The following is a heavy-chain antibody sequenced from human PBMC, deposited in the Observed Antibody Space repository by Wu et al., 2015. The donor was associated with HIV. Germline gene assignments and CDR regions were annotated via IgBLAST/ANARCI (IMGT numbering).Heavy chain of an antibody. CDR2: IIPMYGTP. V-gene: IGHV1-69*13. CDR1: GGSFNNYA. D-gene: IGHD1-1*01. Sequence: QVQLVQSGAEVKKPGSSVKVSCKTSGGSFNNYAINWVRQAPGQGLEWMGRIIPMYGTPNYAQNFQGRVTISADESTRTAYMELSSLRFDDTAVYYCARVGTTGTNVFDVWGQGTMVTVSS. J-gene: IGHJ3*01. CDR3: ARVGTTGTNVFDV.